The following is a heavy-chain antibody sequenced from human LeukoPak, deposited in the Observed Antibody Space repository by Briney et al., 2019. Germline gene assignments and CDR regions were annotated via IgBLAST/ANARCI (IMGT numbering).Heavy chain of an antibody. CDR2: INPSGGST. Sequence: ASVKVSCKAVGYTFTSYYMHWVRQAPGLGLEWMGIINPSGGSTSYAQKFQGRVTMTRDTSTSTVYMELSSLRSEDTAVYYCARERGCSSTSCYSFYYYGMDVWGQGTTVTVSS. J-gene: IGHJ6*02. CDR3: ARERGCSSTSCYSFYYYGMDV. D-gene: IGHD2-2*01. V-gene: IGHV1-46*01. CDR1: GYTFTSYY.